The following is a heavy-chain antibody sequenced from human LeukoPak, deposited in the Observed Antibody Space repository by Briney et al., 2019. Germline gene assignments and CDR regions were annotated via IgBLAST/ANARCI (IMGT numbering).Heavy chain of an antibody. D-gene: IGHD3-16*01. Sequence: GGSLRLSCAASGFTFSSYDMHWVRQATGKGLEWVSAIGVAANTFYSGSVKGRFTTSRENAKNSLYLLMSSLRAEDTAVYYCARDGRDYGAFDIWGQGTMVTVSS. V-gene: IGHV3-13*01. CDR1: GFTFSSYD. CDR3: ARDGRDYGAFDI. J-gene: IGHJ3*02. CDR2: IGVAANT.